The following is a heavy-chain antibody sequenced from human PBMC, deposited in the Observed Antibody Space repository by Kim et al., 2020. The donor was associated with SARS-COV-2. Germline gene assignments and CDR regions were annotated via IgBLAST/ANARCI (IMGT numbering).Heavy chain of an antibody. V-gene: IGHV4-34*01. D-gene: IGHD2-15*01. CDR3: ARLVVVAGYYYYGMDV. Sequence: SETLSLTCAVYGGSFSGYYWSWIRQPPGKGLEWIGEINHSGSTNYNPSLKSRVTISVDTSKNQFSLKLSSVTAADTAVYYCARLVVVAGYYYYGMDVWGQGTTVTVSS. J-gene: IGHJ6*02. CDR2: INHSGST. CDR1: GGSFSGYY.